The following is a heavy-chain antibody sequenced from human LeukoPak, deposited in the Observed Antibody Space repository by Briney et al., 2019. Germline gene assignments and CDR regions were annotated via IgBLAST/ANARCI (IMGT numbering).Heavy chain of an antibody. CDR2: FNHSGST. CDR3: ARGGLYYDSY. CDR1: GVSFSGYY. D-gene: IGHD3-3*01. J-gene: IGHJ4*02. Sequence: SETLSLTCAVYGVSFSGYYWSWLRQPPGKGLEWSGEFNHSGSTNYNPSLKSRVTISVDTSKNQFSLKLSSVTAADTAVYYCARGGLYYDSYWGQGTLVTVSS. V-gene: IGHV4-34*01.